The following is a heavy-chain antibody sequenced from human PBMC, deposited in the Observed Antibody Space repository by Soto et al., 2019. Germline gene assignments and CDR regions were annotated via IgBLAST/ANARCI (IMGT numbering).Heavy chain of an antibody. CDR1: GFTFSDYY. CDR2: LNPKSGGT. CDR3: ARERYQVLSDGMDV. Sequence: ASVKVSCKASGFTFSDYYMHWVREAPGQGLEWMGWLNPKSGGTTYAQKFQGRLTLSRDTSINTAYMELSRLSIDDTALYYCARERYQVLSDGMDVWGQWTTVTVS. D-gene: IGHD2-2*01. J-gene: IGHJ6*02. V-gene: IGHV1-2*02.